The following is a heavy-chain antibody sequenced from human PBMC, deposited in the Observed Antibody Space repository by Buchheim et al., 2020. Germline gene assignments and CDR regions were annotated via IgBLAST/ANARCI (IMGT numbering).Heavy chain of an antibody. CDR1: GGTFSSYT. Sequence: QVQLVQSGAEVKKPGSSVKVSCKASGGTFSSYTISWVRQAPGQGLEWMGRIIPIVGIANYAQKFQGRVTITADNSTSPAYMELSSLRSEDTAVYYCARDIPAYCGGDCYRFDPWGQGTL. J-gene: IGHJ5*02. D-gene: IGHD2-21*02. V-gene: IGHV1-69*08. CDR3: ARDIPAYCGGDCYRFDP. CDR2: IIPIVGIA.